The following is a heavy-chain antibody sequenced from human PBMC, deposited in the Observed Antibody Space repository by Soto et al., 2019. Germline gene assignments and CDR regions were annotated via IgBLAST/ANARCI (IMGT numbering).Heavy chain of an antibody. CDR2: ISAYNGNT. Sequence: ASVKVSCKASGYTFTSYGISWVRQAPGQGLEWMGWISAYNGNTNYAQKLQGRVTMTTDTSTSTAYMGLRSLRSDDTAVYYCARDRRYSGSPWGNGHAYWGQGTLVTVSS. CDR1: GYTFTSYG. D-gene: IGHD1-26*01. J-gene: IGHJ4*02. V-gene: IGHV1-18*01. CDR3: ARDRRYSGSPWGNGHAY.